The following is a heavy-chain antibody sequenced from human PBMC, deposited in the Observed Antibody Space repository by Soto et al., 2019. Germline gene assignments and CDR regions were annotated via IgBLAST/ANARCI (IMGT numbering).Heavy chain of an antibody. CDR3: VRGGGGGLFDP. V-gene: IGHV3-11*06. CDR1: GFTFGDSY. J-gene: IGHJ5*02. Sequence: GGSLRLSCAGSGFTFGDSYMSWIRQAPGKGLEWLSYISPGSRYPAYADPVKGRFTISRDNAKRSLYLQMMSLTAEDTAIYYCVRGGGGGLFDPWGQGTMVTVSS. D-gene: IGHD2-15*01. CDR2: ISPGSRYP.